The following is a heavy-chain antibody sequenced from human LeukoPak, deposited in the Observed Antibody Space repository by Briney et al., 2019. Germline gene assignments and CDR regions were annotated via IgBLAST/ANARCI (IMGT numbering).Heavy chain of an antibody. CDR1: GFTVSSNY. Sequence: GGSLRLSCAASGFTVSSNYMSWVRQAPGKGLEWVSVIYSGGGTNYADSVKGRFTISRDNSKNTLYLQMNSLRAEDTAVYYCAPGGPGYYFDYWGQGTLVTVSS. CDR3: APGGPGYYFDY. J-gene: IGHJ4*02. D-gene: IGHD3-10*01. V-gene: IGHV3-53*01. CDR2: IYSGGGT.